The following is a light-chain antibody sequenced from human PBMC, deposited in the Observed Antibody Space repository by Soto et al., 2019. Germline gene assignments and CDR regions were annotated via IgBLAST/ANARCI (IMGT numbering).Light chain of an antibody. V-gene: IGKV1-39*01. CDR1: QRITTY. CDR2: TSG. J-gene: IGKJ2*01. CDR3: QQSYSIPYT. Sequence: IQMTQSPSSLSASVGDRVTITCRASQRITTYLNWYQQKPGKAPKLLISTSGTLQRGVPSRFSGSGSGTDFTLTITALRPEDFATYFCQQSYSIPYTFGQGNKLEIK.